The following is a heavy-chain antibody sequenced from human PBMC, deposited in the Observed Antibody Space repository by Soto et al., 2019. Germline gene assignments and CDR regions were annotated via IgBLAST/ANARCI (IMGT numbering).Heavy chain of an antibody. Sequence: QVQLVESGGASVKPGGSLRLSCAASWFTFSGYYMSWIRQAPGKGLEWVAWIESTGTYTNYADSVKGRFTISRDNSKNSLYLQMNSLRAEDTALYYCVRELGGLDVWGRGTTVTVPS. CDR2: IESTGTYT. CDR3: VRELGGLDV. J-gene: IGHJ6*02. V-gene: IGHV3-11*05. CDR1: WFTFSGYY. D-gene: IGHD6-25*01.